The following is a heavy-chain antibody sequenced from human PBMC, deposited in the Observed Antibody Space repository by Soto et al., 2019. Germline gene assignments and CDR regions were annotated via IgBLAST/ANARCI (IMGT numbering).Heavy chain of an antibody. CDR3: GGVGVGIGNHVDS. D-gene: IGHD1-26*01. CDR1: NGSSSGFY. J-gene: IGHJ4*02. V-gene: IGHV4-59*12. CDR2: IHYSGRT. Sequence: SEALSLTXSVSNGSSSGFYWTWIRQPPGKILEWIGYIHYSGRTGYNPSLTIRSTMSVETSKNQFLLNLKSITAADTAAYYCGGVGVGIGNHVDSWGRGTLVNVFS.